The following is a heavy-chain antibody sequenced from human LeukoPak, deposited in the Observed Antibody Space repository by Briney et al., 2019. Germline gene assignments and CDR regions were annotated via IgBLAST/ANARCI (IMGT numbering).Heavy chain of an antibody. CDR3: AELGITMIGGV. D-gene: IGHD3-10*02. Sequence: PGGSLRLSCAASGFTFSSYEMNWVRQAPGKGLEGVSYISSSGSTIYYEDSVKGRFTISRDNAKNSLYLQMNSLRAEDTAVYYCAELGITMIGGVWGKGTTVTISS. V-gene: IGHV3-48*03. J-gene: IGHJ6*04. CDR2: ISSSGSTI. CDR1: GFTFSSYE.